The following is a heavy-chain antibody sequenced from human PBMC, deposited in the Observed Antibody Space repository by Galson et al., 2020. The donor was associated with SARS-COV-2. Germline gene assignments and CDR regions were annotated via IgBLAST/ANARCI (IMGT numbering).Heavy chain of an antibody. Sequence: GGSLRLSCAVSGFTFSNHWMHWVRQAPGKGLVWVSRIYSGGSSTSYADSVKGRFTISGDNAKNTLYLHMRSLRAEDTAVYYCARGDMRNDYFDYWGQGTLVTVSP. CDR2: IYSGGSST. J-gene: IGHJ4*02. V-gene: IGHV3-74*01. CDR3: ARGDMRNDYFDY. CDR1: GFTFSNHW. D-gene: IGHD3-16*01.